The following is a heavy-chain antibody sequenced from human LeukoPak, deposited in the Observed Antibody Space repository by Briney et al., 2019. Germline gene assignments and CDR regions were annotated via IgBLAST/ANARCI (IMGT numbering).Heavy chain of an antibody. V-gene: IGHV4-59*11. CDR2: IYYSGST. CDR3: ASGLRYLFDY. J-gene: IGHJ4*02. Sequence: PSETLSLTCTVSGGSISSHYWSWIRQPPGKGLEWIGYIYYSGSTNYNPSLKSRVTISVDTSKNHFSLKLSSVTAADTAVYYCASGLRYLFDYWGQGTLVTVSS. D-gene: IGHD4-17*01. CDR1: GGSISSHY.